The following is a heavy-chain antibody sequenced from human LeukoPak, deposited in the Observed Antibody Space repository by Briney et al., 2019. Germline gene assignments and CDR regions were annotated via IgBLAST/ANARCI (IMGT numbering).Heavy chain of an antibody. D-gene: IGHD3-3*01. J-gene: IGHJ3*02. CDR1: GFTVSRNY. CDR2: LSSTGNT. V-gene: IGHV3-53*04. Sequence: GGSLRLSCAASGFTVSRNYMNWVRQAPGKGLEWVSPLSSTGNTSYADSVKGRFTISRHNSKNTLYLQVNSLRPEDTAMYYCARWRPIDAFDIWGQGTMVIVSS. CDR3: ARWRPIDAFDI.